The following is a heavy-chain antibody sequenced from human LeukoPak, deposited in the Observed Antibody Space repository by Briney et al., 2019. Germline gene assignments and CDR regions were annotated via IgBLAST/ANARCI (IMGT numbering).Heavy chain of an antibody. V-gene: IGHV1-3*03. CDR3: ARARYESRIWPKSRYEYYHYMDV. Sequence: SSEKVSCQASGYTFTTYSLQWLRQPPGQNVEWMGWVNAANGNTKYPQESQDTVTITSDTSASTAYMELSSLRAEDMAVYYGARARYESRIWPKSRYEYYHYMDVWGKGTTVTVSS. J-gene: IGHJ6*03. D-gene: IGHD6-13*01. CDR1: GYTFTTYS. CDR2: VNAANGNT.